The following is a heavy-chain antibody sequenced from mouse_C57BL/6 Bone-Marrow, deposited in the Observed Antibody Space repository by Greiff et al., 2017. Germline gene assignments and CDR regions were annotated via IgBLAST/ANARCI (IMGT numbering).Heavy chain of an antibody. CDR3: TPTGYYFDY. V-gene: IGHV14-4*01. Sequence: VQLQQSGAELVRPGASVKLSCTASGFNIKDDYMHWVKQRPEQGLEWIGWIDPENGDTEYASKFQGKATITADTSSNTADLQLSSLTSEDTAVYYCTPTGYYFDYWGQGTTLTVSS. J-gene: IGHJ2*01. D-gene: IGHD4-1*02. CDR2: IDPENGDT. CDR1: GFNIKDDY.